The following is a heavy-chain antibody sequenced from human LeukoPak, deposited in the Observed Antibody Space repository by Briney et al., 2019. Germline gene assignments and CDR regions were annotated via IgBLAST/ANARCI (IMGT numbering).Heavy chain of an antibody. D-gene: IGHD7-27*01. Sequence: GASVKVSCKASGYTFISYDVNWFRQATGQGLEWMGWMNPNSGNTGYAQKFQGRVSLTRDTSISTAYLELISLRSEDTAVYYCAKNIALTGEFDSWGQGTLVTVSS. CDR1: GYTFISYD. J-gene: IGHJ4*02. CDR2: MNPNSGNT. CDR3: AKNIALTGEFDS. V-gene: IGHV1-8*01.